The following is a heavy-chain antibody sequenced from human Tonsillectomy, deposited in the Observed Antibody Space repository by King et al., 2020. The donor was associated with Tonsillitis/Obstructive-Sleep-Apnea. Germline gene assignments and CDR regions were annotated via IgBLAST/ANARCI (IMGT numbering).Heavy chain of an antibody. CDR3: AGSKGSGSYFDY. V-gene: IGHV4-59*01. CDR2: ISYSGNT. J-gene: IGHJ4*02. CDR1: GDSINSYY. Sequence: QLQESGPGLVKPSETLSLTCTVSGDSINSYYWSWIRQPPGKGLEWIGYISYSGNTNYNPSLKSRVTISIDTSKNQFSLKLRSVTARDTAVYYCAGSKGSGSYFDYWGQGTLVTVSS. D-gene: IGHD3-3*01.